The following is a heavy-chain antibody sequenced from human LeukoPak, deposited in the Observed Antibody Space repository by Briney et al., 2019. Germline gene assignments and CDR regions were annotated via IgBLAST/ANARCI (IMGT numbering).Heavy chain of an antibody. V-gene: IGHV4-34*01. CDR2: INRSGST. CDR1: GGSFSGYF. Sequence: PSETLSLTCAIYGGSFSGYFWSWFRQPPGKGLEWIGEINRSGSTNYNPSLKSRVTISVDTSKNQFSLKLSSVTAADTAVYYCARSQDYYYYMDVWGKGTTATVSS. J-gene: IGHJ6*03. CDR3: ARSQDYYYYMDV.